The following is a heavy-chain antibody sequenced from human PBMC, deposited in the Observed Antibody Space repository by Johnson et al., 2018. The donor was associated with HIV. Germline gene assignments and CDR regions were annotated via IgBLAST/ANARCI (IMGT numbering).Heavy chain of an antibody. CDR1: RFTFSSYA. CDR2: ISYDGSNK. CDR3: AREGRTGPDTFDI. V-gene: IGHV3-30*04. Sequence: QMHLVESGGGVVQPGRSLRLSCAASRFTFSSYAMHWVRQAPGKGLEWVAIISYDGSNKNYADSVKGRFTVSRDNSKNTLFLQMNGLRAEDTAVYYCAREGRTGPDTFDIWGQGTMLTVSS. J-gene: IGHJ3*02.